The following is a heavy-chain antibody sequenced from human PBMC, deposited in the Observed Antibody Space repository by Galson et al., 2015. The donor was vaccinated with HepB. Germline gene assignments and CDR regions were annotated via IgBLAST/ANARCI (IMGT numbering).Heavy chain of an antibody. CDR1: GFTFSSYA. CDR3: ARPGSSSWYADY. Sequence: SLRLSCAASGFTFSSYAMHWVRQAPGKGLEWVAVISYDGSNKHYADSVKGRFTISRDNSKNTLYLQMNSLRAEDTAVYYCARPGSSSWYADYWGQGTLVTVSS. V-gene: IGHV3-30-3*01. J-gene: IGHJ4*02. CDR2: ISYDGSNK. D-gene: IGHD6-13*01.